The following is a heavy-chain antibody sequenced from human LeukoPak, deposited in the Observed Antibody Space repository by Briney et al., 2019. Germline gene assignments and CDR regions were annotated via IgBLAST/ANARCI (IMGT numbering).Heavy chain of an antibody. J-gene: IGHJ6*02. Sequence: SETLSLTCTVSGGSISSNYWSWIRQPPGRGLEWIGYIYYSGNTNYNPSLKSRVTISLHTSKNQFSLNLSSVTAADTAVYYCARDYYYDSGSSYGMDVWGQGTTVTVSS. D-gene: IGHD3-10*01. CDR1: GGSISSNY. V-gene: IGHV4-59*12. CDR2: IYYSGNT. CDR3: ARDYYYDSGSSYGMDV.